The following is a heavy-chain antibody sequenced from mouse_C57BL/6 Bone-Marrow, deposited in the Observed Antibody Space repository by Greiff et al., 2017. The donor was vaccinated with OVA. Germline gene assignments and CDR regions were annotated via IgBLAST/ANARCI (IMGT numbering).Heavy chain of an antibody. V-gene: IGHV1-4*01. CDR1: GYTFNTET. D-gene: IGHD1-1*01. Sequence: QVQLQQSGAELARPGASVKMSCKASGYTFNTETMHWVKQRPGQGLEWIGYINPSSGYTKYNHKIKDKATLTADKSSSTAYMQLSSLTSEDSAVYYCARWDYYGSSWFAYWGQGTLVTVSA. CDR2: INPSSGYT. J-gene: IGHJ3*01. CDR3: ARWDYYGSSWFAY.